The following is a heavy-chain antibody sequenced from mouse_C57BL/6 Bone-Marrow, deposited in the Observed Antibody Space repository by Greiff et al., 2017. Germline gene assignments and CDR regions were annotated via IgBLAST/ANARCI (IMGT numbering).Heavy chain of an antibody. J-gene: IGHJ4*01. Sequence: QVQLQQSGPGLVQPSQSLSITCTVSGFSLTSYGVHWVRQPPGKGLEWLGVIWSGGSTDYTAAFISRLSISKDNSKSQVYFKMNSLKADDTDIYYCAKNLDYYGSSYYAKDYWGQGTSVTVSS. CDR2: IWSGGST. CDR3: AKNLDYYGSSYYAKDY. V-gene: IGHV2-4*01. D-gene: IGHD1-1*01. CDR1: GFSLTSYG.